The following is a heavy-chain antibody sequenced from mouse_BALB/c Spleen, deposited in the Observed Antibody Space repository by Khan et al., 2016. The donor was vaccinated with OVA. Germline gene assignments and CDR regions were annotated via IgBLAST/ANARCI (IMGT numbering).Heavy chain of an antibody. CDR2: ISSDGDYT. CDR3: PNHLAGSLDY. Sequence: EVQLVESGGDLVKPGGSLKLSCAASGLTFSSYSMSWVRQTPDKRLEWVASISSDGDYTYYSDSVKGRFTISRDNAKHTLYLQMSSLKSEATAIDYCPNHLAGSLDYWGQGTLVTVSA. J-gene: IGHJ3*01. V-gene: IGHV5-6*01. D-gene: IGHD1-1*01. CDR1: GLTFSSYS.